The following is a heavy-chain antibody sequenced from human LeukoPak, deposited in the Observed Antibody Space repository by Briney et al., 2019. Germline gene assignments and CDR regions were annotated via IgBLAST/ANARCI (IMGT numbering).Heavy chain of an antibody. V-gene: IGHV3-23*01. CDR3: AKDAWKRFDY. J-gene: IGHJ4*01. D-gene: IGHD1-1*01. CDR2: ISGSGSTT. Sequence: GGSLRLSCAASGFTFSSFAMSWVRQAPGKGLGWVPGISGSGSTTYYADSVKGRFTISRDSSKNTLYLQMNSLRAEDTAVYYCAKDAWKRFDYWGHGTLVTVSS. CDR1: GFTFSSFA.